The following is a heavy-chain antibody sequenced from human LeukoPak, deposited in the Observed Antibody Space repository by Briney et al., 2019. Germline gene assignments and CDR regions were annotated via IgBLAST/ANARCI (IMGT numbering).Heavy chain of an antibody. CDR2: ITYDGSNK. J-gene: IGHJ6*02. D-gene: IGHD3-22*01. CDR3: ARDRYYYDSSGYWGREEDYYYYGMDV. Sequence: GGSLRLSCTASGFTFSGYAMHWVRQAPGKGLEWVAIITYDGSNKYYADSVKGRFTISRDNSKNTMHLQMNSLRAEDTAVYYCARDRYYYDSSGYWGREEDYYYYGMDVWGQGTTVTVSS. CDR1: GFTFSGYA. V-gene: IGHV3-30-3*01.